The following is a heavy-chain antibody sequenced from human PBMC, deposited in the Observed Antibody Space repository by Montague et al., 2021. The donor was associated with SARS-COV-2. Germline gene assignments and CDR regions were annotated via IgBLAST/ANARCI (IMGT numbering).Heavy chain of an antibody. J-gene: IGHJ6*02. V-gene: IGHV6-1*01. CDR3: ARQFGITWYVLDV. CDR1: GDSVSSNDAA. Sequence: CAISGDSVSSNDAAWYWIRQSPSRGLEWLGRTYYRSTWYNDYAVSVTGRITINPDTSKNQFSLQLNSATPEDTAVYYCARQFGITWYVLDVWGQGTTVTVSS. CDR2: TYYRSTWYN. D-gene: IGHD3-10*01.